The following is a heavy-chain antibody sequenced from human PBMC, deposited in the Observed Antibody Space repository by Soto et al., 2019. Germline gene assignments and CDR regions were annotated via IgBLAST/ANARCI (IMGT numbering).Heavy chain of an antibody. CDR1: GYTFTGYY. V-gene: IGHV1-69*04. D-gene: IGHD6-13*01. J-gene: IGHJ4*02. CDR3: ARDREAAAGTVFDY. CDR2: IIPNSGIT. Sequence: SVKVSCKASGYTFTGYYMHWVRQAPGQGLEWMGRIIPNSGITNYAQKFQGRVTITADKSTSTAYMELSSLRSEDTAVYYCARDREAAAGTVFDYWGQGTLVTVSS.